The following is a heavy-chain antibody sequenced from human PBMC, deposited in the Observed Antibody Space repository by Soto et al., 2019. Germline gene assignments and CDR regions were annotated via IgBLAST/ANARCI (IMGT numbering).Heavy chain of an antibody. Sequence: QVPLVQSGAEVKKPGSSVKVSCKASGGTFSSYAISWVRQAPGQGLEWMGGIIPIFGTANYAQKFQGRVTITADESTSTAYMELSSLRSEDTAVYYCARDSGGGTAMVWAPFWYYGMDVWGQGTTVTVSS. J-gene: IGHJ6*02. D-gene: IGHD5-18*01. CDR1: GGTFSSYA. CDR2: IIPIFGTA. CDR3: ARDSGGGTAMVWAPFWYYGMDV. V-gene: IGHV1-69*01.